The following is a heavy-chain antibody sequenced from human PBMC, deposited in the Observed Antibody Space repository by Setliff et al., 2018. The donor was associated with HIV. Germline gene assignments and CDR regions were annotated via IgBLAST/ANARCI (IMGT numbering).Heavy chain of an antibody. Sequence: TLSLTCNVSGASITSGSYYWSWIRQHPGKGLEWIGYIFYSGSTHYNPSLKSRVAISMDTSNSRFSLRLTSVTAADTAVYYCAREGLWFGELSGAHDFWGQGIPVTVSS. D-gene: IGHD3-10*01. CDR2: IFYSGST. CDR1: GASITSGSYY. CDR3: AREGLWFGELSGAHDF. V-gene: IGHV4-31*02. J-gene: IGHJ4*02.